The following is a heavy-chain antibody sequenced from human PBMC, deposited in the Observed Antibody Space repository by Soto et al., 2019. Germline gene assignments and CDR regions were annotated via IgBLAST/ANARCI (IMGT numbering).Heavy chain of an antibody. CDR2: ISSSSSTI. V-gene: IGHV3-48*01. D-gene: IGHD2-15*01. CDR3: ARDVVVAASLAFDI. J-gene: IGHJ3*02. Sequence: EVQLVESGGGLVQPGGSLRLSCAASGFTFSSYSMNWVRQAPGKGLEWVSYISSSSSTIYYADSVKGRFTITRDNAKNSLYLQMNSLRAEDTAVYYCARDVVVAASLAFDIWGQGTMVTVSS. CDR1: GFTFSSYS.